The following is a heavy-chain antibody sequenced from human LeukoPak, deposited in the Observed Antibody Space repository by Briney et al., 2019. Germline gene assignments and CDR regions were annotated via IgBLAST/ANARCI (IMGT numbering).Heavy chain of an antibody. CDR1: GFTFSSYA. CDR2: ISYDGSNK. J-gene: IGHJ6*02. D-gene: IGHD3-3*01. V-gene: IGHV3-30*04. Sequence: GGSLRLSCAASGFTFSSYAMHWVRQAPGKGLEWVAVISYDGSNKYYADSVKGRFTISRDNSKNMLYLQMNSLRAEDTAVYYCARDQGPYDFWSGNYYYGMDVWGQGTTVTVSS. CDR3: ARDQGPYDFWSGNYYYGMDV.